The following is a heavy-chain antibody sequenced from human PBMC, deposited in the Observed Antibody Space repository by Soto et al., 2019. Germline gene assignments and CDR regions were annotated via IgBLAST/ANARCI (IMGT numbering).Heavy chain of an antibody. CDR1: GGSISSYY. CDR2: IYYSGST. V-gene: IGHV4-59*01. J-gene: IGHJ5*02. CDR3: AYSSGWYGWFDP. Sequence: PSETLSLTCTVSGGSISSYYWSWIRQPPGKGLEWIGYIYYSGSTNYNPSLKSRVTISVDTSKNQFSLKLSSVTAADTAVYYCAYSSGWYGWFDPWGQGTLVTVSS. D-gene: IGHD6-19*01.